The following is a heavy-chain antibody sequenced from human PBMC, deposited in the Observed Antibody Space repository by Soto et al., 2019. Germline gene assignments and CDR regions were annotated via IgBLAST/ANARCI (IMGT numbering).Heavy chain of an antibody. CDR1: GYTFTSYD. Sequence: QVQLVQSGAEVKKPGASVKVSCKASGYTFTSYDINWVRQATGQGREWMGWMNPKSGNTGYAQKFQGRVTMTRNTSLTTAYMELSSLRSEDTAVYYCAREMITRGMDVWGPGTTVTVSS. J-gene: IGHJ6*02. CDR3: AREMITRGMDV. CDR2: MNPKSGNT. D-gene: IGHD3-22*01. V-gene: IGHV1-8*01.